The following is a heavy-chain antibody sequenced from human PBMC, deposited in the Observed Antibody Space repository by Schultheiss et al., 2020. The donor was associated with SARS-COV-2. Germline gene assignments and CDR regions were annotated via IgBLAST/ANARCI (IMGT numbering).Heavy chain of an antibody. Sequence: GGSLRLSCAASGFTFRTYSMHWVRQAPGKGLEWVSSISSSSSYIYYADSVKGRFTISRDNAKNSLYLQMNSLRAEDTAVYYCARDPSVYGDHVLGWFDPWGQGTLVTVSS. CDR2: ISSSSSYI. CDR3: ARDPSVYGDHVLGWFDP. CDR1: GFTFRTYS. V-gene: IGHV3-21*01. D-gene: IGHD4-17*01. J-gene: IGHJ5*02.